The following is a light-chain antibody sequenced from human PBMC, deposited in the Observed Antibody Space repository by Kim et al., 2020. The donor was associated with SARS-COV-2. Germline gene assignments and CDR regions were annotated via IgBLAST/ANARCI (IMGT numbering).Light chain of an antibody. CDR1: TRKDYC. J-gene: IGLJ2*01. V-gene: IGLV3-19*01. CDR3: NSRDSSGNHPHVV. CDR2: GKN. Sequence: TVCIKRKWNTRKDYCETDDHHNPGQAPVLVIYGKNNRPSGIPDRFSGSSSGNTAALNSTGAQAEDEADYYCNSRDSSGNHPHVVFGGGTQLTVL.